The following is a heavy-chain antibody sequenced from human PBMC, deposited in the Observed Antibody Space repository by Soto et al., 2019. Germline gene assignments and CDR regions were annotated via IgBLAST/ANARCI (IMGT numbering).Heavy chain of an antibody. CDR3: TRSVSFGDSVAPADASDL. V-gene: IGHV4-30-2*01. CDR1: GVSISSGAYS. J-gene: IGHJ3*01. Sequence: QAQLQESGSGLVKPSETLSLTCAVSGVSISSGAYSWSWIRQPPGKGLEWIGFIYHTGSTYYNPSLESRVTISEDRSKNQFSLKLTSVTAADTAVYYCTRSVSFGDSVAPADASDLWGRGTMVTVSS. CDR2: IYHTGST. D-gene: IGHD3-10*01.